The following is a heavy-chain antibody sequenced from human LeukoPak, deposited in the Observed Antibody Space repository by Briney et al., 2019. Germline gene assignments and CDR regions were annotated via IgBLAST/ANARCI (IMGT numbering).Heavy chain of an antibody. CDR3: ARGVTIFDYYYYMDV. Sequence: ASVKVSCKASGGTFSSYAISWVRQAPGQGLEWMGGIIPIFGTANYAQKFQGRVTITADESTSTAYMELSSLRSEDTAVYYCARGVTIFDYYYYMDVWGNGTTVTVSS. J-gene: IGHJ6*03. D-gene: IGHD3-3*01. V-gene: IGHV1-69*01. CDR1: GGTFSSYA. CDR2: IIPIFGTA.